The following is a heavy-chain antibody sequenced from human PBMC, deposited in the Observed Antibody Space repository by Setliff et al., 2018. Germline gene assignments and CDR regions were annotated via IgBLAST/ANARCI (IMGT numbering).Heavy chain of an antibody. CDR1: GGSFTNYY. D-gene: IGHD6-6*01. CDR3: ATAPPYSSSLNWFDP. J-gene: IGHJ5*02. CDR2: INHSGST. Sequence: PSETLSLTCTVYGGSFTNYYWGWIRQSPGKGLEWIGEINHSGSTNYNPSLKSRLTISVDASTNQFSLKLYSVTAADTAVYYCATAPPYSSSLNWFDPWGQGTLVTVSS. V-gene: IGHV4-34*01.